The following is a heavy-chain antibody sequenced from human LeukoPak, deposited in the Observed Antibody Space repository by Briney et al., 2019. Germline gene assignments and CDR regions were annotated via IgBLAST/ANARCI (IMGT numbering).Heavy chain of an antibody. J-gene: IGHJ2*01. V-gene: IGHV1-8*01. CDR3: ARLAGANYDILTGTRGYFDL. Sequence: ASVKVSCTASGYTFTSYDINWVRQATGQGLEWMGWMNPNSGNTGYAQKFQGRITMTRNTSISTAYMELSSLRSEDTAVYYCARLAGANYDILTGTRGYFDLWGRGTLVTVSS. CDR1: GYTFTSYD. D-gene: IGHD3-9*01. CDR2: MNPNSGNT.